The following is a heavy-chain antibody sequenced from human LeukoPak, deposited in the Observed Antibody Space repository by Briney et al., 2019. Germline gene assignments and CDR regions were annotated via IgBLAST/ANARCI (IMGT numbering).Heavy chain of an antibody. D-gene: IGHD6-19*01. Sequence: PGGSLRLSCAASGFTFSSYSMNWVRQAPGKGLEWVSSISSSSYIYYADSVKGRFTISRDNAKNSLYLQMNSLRAEDTAVYYCARAVAGTSFDYWGQGTLVTVSS. CDR1: GFTFSSYS. CDR3: ARAVAGTSFDY. CDR2: ISSSSYI. V-gene: IGHV3-21*01. J-gene: IGHJ4*02.